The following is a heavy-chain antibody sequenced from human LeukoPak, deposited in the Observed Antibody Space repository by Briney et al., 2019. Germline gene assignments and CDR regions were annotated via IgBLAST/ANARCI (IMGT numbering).Heavy chain of an antibody. Sequence: ASVKVSCKASGGTFSSYAINWVRQATGQGLEWMGWMNPNSGNTGYAQKFQGRVTMTRNTSISTAYMELSSLRSEDTAVYYCARGLHWAVAGFQHWGQGTLVTVSS. CDR3: ARGLHWAVAGFQH. CDR1: GGTFSSYA. CDR2: MNPNSGNT. V-gene: IGHV1-8*02. D-gene: IGHD6-19*01. J-gene: IGHJ1*01.